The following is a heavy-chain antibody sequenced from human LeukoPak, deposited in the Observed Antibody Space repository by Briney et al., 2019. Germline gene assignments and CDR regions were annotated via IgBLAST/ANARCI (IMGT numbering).Heavy chain of an antibody. CDR1: GGSISSYY. CDR2: IYYSGST. D-gene: IGHD4-23*01. J-gene: IGHJ3*02. Sequence: PSETLSLTCTVSGGSISSYYWSWIRQPPGKGLEWIGYIYYSGSTHYNPSLNSRVTISVDTSKNQFSLKLSSVTAADTAVYYCARDYGGSPDAFDIWGQGTMVTVSA. CDR3: ARDYGGSPDAFDI. V-gene: IGHV4-59*01.